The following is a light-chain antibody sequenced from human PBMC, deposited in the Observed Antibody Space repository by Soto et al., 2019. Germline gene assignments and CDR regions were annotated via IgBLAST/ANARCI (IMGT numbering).Light chain of an antibody. CDR1: QSISKD. Sequence: DIQMTQSPSSLSASVGDRVTITCRASQSISKDLYWYQQKPGKAPKLLIYAASNLQGGVPSRFSGSGSGTAFTLTISSLQPDDFATYYCQKSYSTPPYTFGQGTRLEIK. CDR3: QKSYSTPPYT. CDR2: AAS. J-gene: IGKJ2*01. V-gene: IGKV1-39*01.